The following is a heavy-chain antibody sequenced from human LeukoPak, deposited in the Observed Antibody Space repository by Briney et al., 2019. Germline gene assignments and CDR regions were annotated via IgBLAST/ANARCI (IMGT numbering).Heavy chain of an antibody. V-gene: IGHV3-7*03. CDR2: INKDGGEK. Sequence: GGSLRLSCAASGFTFTSYSMNWVRQAPGKGLEWVANINKDGGEKYYVDSVKGRFTISRDNAKNSLYLQMNSLRADDTAVYYCVKDSPPRYSASPPAYWGQGTLVTVSS. CDR1: GFTFTSYS. CDR3: VKDSPPRYSASPPAY. D-gene: IGHD1-26*01. J-gene: IGHJ4*02.